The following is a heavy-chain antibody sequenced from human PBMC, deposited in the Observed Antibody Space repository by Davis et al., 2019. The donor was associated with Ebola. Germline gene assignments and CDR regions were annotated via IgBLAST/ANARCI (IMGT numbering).Heavy chain of an antibody. CDR2: INPSGGST. D-gene: IGHD1-26*01. CDR1: GYTFTSYY. V-gene: IGHV1-46*01. Sequence: AASVKVSCKASGYTFTSYYMHWVRQAPGQGLEWMGIINPSGGSTSYAQKFQGRVTMTRDTSTSTVYMELSSLRSEDTAVYYCARELSGSYLYYYYGMDVWGQGTTVTVSS. CDR3: ARELSGSYLYYYYGMDV. J-gene: IGHJ6*02.